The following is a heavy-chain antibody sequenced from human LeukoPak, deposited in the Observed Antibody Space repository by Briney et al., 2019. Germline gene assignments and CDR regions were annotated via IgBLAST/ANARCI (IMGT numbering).Heavy chain of an antibody. Sequence: SETLSLTCTVSGGSISSYYWSWIRQPPGKGLEWIGYIYYSGNTNYNPSLKSRVTISVDTSKNQFSLKLSSVTAADSAVYYCARDRGRSARGRWFDPWGQGTLVTVSS. V-gene: IGHV4-59*01. CDR3: ARDRGRSARGRWFDP. CDR1: GGSISSYY. J-gene: IGHJ5*02. CDR2: IYYSGNT. D-gene: IGHD3-3*01.